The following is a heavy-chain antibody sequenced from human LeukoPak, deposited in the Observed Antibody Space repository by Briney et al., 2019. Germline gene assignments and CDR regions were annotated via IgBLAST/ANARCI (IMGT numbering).Heavy chain of an antibody. CDR1: GFTFSSYW. CDR2: INSDGSTT. CDR3: SRDTADDAFDI. J-gene: IGHJ3*02. V-gene: IGHV3-74*01. Sequence: GGSLRLSCAASGFTFSSYWMHWVRQAPGKGLVWVSRINSDGSTTSYADSVKGRFTISRDNAENTLYLQMNSLRAEDTAVYYCSRDTADDAFDIWGQGTMVTVSS.